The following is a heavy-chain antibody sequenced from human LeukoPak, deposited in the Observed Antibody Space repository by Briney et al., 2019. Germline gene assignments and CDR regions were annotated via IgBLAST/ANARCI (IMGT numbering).Heavy chain of an antibody. V-gene: IGHV1-2*02. CDR2: INPNSGGT. Sequence: ASVKVSCKASGYTFTGYYMHWVRQAPGQGLEWMGWINPNSGGTNYAQKFQGRVTMTRDTSISTAYMELSRLRSDDTAVYYCARSRAVAGINYFYWGQGTLVTVSS. J-gene: IGHJ4*02. D-gene: IGHD6-19*01. CDR3: ARSRAVAGINYFY. CDR1: GYTFTGYY.